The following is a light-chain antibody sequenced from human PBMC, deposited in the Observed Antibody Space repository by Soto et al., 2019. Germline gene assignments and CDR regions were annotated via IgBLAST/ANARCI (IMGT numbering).Light chain of an antibody. Sequence: EIVLTQSPATLSLSPGERATLSCRASQSVSSYLAWYQQKPGQAPRLLIYDASNRATGIPARFSGSGSGTDFTPTISSLEPEDFAVYYCQHRSNWPPPSITFGQGTRLEIK. J-gene: IGKJ5*01. V-gene: IGKV3-11*01. CDR3: QHRSNWPPPSIT. CDR2: DAS. CDR1: QSVSSY.